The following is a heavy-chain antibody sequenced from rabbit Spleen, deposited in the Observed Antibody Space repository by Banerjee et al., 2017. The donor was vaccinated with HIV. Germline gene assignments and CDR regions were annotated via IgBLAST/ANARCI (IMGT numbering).Heavy chain of an antibody. D-gene: IGHD8-1*01. Sequence: QSLEESGGDLVKPGASLTLTCTASGFSFSSRYYMCWVRQAPGKGLEWISCITGSNSDFTYSATWAKGRFTISKTSSTTVTLQMTSLTVADTATYFCARDTGSSFSTYGMDLWGQGTLVTVS. CDR1: GFSFSSRYY. CDR2: ITGSNSDFT. J-gene: IGHJ6*01. CDR3: ARDTGSSFSTYGMDL. V-gene: IGHV1S40*01.